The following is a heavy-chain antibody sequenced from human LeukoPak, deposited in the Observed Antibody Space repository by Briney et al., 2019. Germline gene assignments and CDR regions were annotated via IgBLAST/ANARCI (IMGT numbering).Heavy chain of an antibody. CDR1: GGSISSYY. V-gene: IGHV4-59*01. CDR3: ARDGGYCSSTNCYDY. J-gene: IGHJ4*02. D-gene: IGHD2-2*03. CDR2: IYYSGST. Sequence: PSETLSLTCTVSGGSISSYYWSWIRQPPGKGLEWIGYIYYSGSTNYNPSLKSRVTISVDTSKNQFSLTLRSVTAADTAVYYCARDGGYCSSTNCYDYWGQGTLVTVSS.